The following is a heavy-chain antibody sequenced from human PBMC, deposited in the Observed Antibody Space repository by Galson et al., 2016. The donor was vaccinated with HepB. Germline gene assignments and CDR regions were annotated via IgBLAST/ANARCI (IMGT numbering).Heavy chain of an antibody. Sequence: SETLSLTCTVSDGSISSGSFSWGWIRQPPGKGLETIGTVYRGKTYYNPALEGRVTISVDMSTDLLSLKLTSLTAADAGVYYCARAGLLTKASFESWGHGTMVTVSS. CDR1: DGSISSGSFS. J-gene: IGHJ3*01. CDR3: ARAGLLTKASFES. V-gene: IGHV4-39*01. CDR2: VYRGKT. D-gene: IGHD4/OR15-4a*01.